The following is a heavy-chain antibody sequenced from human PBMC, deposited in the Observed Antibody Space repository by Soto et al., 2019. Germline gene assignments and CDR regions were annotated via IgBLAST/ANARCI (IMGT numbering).Heavy chain of an antibody. CDR3: ARLYGGTSRLEGHYYYYMDV. V-gene: IGHV1-8*01. CDR1: GYTFTSYD. J-gene: IGHJ6*03. CDR2: MNPNSGNT. Sequence: ASVKVSCKASGYTFTSYDINWVRQATGQGLEWMGWMNPNSGNTGYAQKFQGRVTMTRNTSISTAYMELSSLRSEDTAVYYCARLYGGTSRLEGHYYYYMDVWGKGTTVTGSS. D-gene: IGHD2-2*01.